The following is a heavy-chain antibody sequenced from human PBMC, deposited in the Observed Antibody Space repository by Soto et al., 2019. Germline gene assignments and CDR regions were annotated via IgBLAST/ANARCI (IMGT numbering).Heavy chain of an antibody. D-gene: IGHD3-22*01. V-gene: IGHV1-2*04. J-gene: IGHJ4*02. CDR1: GYTFTGYY. Sequence: ASVKVSCKASGYTFTGYYMHWVRQAPGQGLEWMGWINPNSGGTNYAQKFQGWVTMTRDTSISTAYMELSRLRSDDTAVYYCAREYYDSSGYYYVRYFDYWGQGTLVTVSS. CDR3: AREYYDSSGYYYVRYFDY. CDR2: INPNSGGT.